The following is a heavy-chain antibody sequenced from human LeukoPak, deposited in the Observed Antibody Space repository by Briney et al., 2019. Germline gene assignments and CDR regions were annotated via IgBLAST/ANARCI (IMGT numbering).Heavy chain of an antibody. CDR3: ARHLESFDYGEHVNWFDP. CDR2: INHSGST. CDR1: GGSFSGYY. D-gene: IGHD4-17*01. Sequence: PSETLSLTCAVHGGSFSGYYWSWIRQPPAKGLECNGEINHSGSTNYNPSLKSRVTISVDTSKNQFSLKLSSVTAADTAVYYCARHLESFDYGEHVNWFDPWGQGTLVTVSS. V-gene: IGHV4-34*01. J-gene: IGHJ5*02.